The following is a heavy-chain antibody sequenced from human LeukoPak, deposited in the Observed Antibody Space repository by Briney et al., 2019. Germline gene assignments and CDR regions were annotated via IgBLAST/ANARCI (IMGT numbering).Heavy chain of an antibody. CDR3: ARRESIKDFWSGGDAFDI. D-gene: IGHD3-3*01. CDR1: GGSFSGYY. J-gene: IGHJ3*02. Sequence: SETLSLTCAVYGGSFSGYYWSWIRQPPGKGLEWIGEINHSGSTNYNPSLKSRVTMSVDTSKNQFSLKLSSVTAADTAVYYCARRESIKDFWSGGDAFDIWGQGTMVTVSS. V-gene: IGHV4-34*01. CDR2: INHSGST.